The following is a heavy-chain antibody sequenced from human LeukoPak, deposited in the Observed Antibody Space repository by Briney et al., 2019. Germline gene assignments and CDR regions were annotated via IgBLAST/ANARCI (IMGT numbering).Heavy chain of an antibody. J-gene: IGHJ4*02. CDR1: GFPFRGYT. Sequence: GESLTLSCGASGFPFRGYTMLWVRQAPGKGLQWVAVISWDGNKKFYADSVEGRFTISRDNSKNTLSLQMNSLRLENTPLYYCARGGGNGTSWGYFDNWGQGTLVTVSS. CDR3: ARGGGNGTSWGYFDN. V-gene: IGHV3-30*04. D-gene: IGHD6-13*01. CDR2: ISWDGNKK.